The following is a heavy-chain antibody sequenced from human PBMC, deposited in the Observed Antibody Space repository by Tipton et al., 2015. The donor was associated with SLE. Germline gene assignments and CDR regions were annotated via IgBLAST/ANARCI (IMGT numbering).Heavy chain of an antibody. V-gene: IGHV4-59*11. CDR2: SYYSWST. Sequence: TLSLTCTVSGGSISRHYWSWIRQPPGKGLEGIGDSYYSWSTNYNPSHKSRVTISVDTSKNQFSLKLSSVTAADTAVYYCVVGAKGWYLYFDLWGRGTLVTVSS. CDR3: VVGAKGWYLYFDL. D-gene: IGHD1-26*01. J-gene: IGHJ2*01. CDR1: GGSISRHY.